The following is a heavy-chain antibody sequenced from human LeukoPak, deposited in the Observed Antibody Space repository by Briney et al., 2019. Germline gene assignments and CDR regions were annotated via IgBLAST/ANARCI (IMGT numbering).Heavy chain of an antibody. V-gene: IGHV3-73*01. Sequence: GGSLGLSCAASGFTFSGSAMHWVRQASGKGLEWVGRIRSKANSYAAAYAASVKGRFTISRDDSKSTAYLQMNSLKTEDTAVYYCTRPRYCSSTSCSDMDVWGQGTTVTVSS. J-gene: IGHJ6*02. CDR3: TRPRYCSSTSCSDMDV. CDR1: GFTFSGSA. CDR2: IRSKANSYAA. D-gene: IGHD2-2*01.